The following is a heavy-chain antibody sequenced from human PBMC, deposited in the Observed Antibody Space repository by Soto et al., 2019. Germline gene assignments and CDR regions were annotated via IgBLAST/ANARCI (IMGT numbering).Heavy chain of an antibody. D-gene: IGHD3-9*01. V-gene: IGHV1-69*06. CDR3: ATETGTYYYYGMDV. CDR2: IIPIFGTA. J-gene: IGHJ6*02. Sequence: SVKVSCKASGGTFSSYAISWVRQAPGQGLEWMGGIIPIFGTANYAQKFQGRVTITADKSTSTAYMELSSLRSEDTAVYYCATETGTYYYYGMDVWGQGTTVTVSS. CDR1: GGTFSSYA.